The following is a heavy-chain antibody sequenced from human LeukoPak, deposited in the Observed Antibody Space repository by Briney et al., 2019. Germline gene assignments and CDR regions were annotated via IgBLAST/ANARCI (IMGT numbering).Heavy chain of an antibody. J-gene: IGHJ5*02. Sequence: PSETLSLTCTVSGGSISSSSYYWGWIRQPPGKGLEWIGSIYYSGSTYYNPSLKSRVTISVDTSKNQFSLKLSSVTAADTAVYYCASSSRYGDYEVNWFGPWGQGTLVTVSS. V-gene: IGHV4-39*01. CDR2: IYYSGST. CDR1: GGSISSSSYY. CDR3: ASSSRYGDYEVNWFGP. D-gene: IGHD4-17*01.